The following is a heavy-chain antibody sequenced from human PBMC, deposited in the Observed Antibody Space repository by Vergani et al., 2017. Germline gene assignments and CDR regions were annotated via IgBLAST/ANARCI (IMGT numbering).Heavy chain of an antibody. D-gene: IGHD2-15*01. J-gene: IGHJ6*03. Sequence: QVQLVQSGAEVKKPGASVKVSCKASGYTFTSYGISWVRQAPGQGLEWMGWISAYNGNTNYAQKLQGRVTMTTDTSTSTSYMERRSLRSDDTAVYYCARAGCSGGSCYSISYYYDYYMDVWGKGTTVTVSS. CDR1: GYTFTSYG. V-gene: IGHV1-18*01. CDR2: ISAYNGNT. CDR3: ARAGCSGGSCYSISYYYDYYMDV.